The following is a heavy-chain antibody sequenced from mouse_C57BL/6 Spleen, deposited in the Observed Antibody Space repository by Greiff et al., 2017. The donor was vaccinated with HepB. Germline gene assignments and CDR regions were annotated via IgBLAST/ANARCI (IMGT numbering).Heavy chain of an antibody. V-gene: IGHV1-80*01. J-gene: IGHJ3*01. CDR3: ARSYDGYYEFAY. CDR2: IYPGDGDT. CDR1: GYAFSSYW. D-gene: IGHD2-3*01. Sequence: VQLQQSGAELVKPGASVKISCKASGYAFSSYWMNWVKQRPGKGLEWIGQIYPGDGDTNYNGKFKGKATLTADKSSSTAYMQLSSLTSEDSAVYFCARSYDGYYEFAYWGQGTLVTVSA.